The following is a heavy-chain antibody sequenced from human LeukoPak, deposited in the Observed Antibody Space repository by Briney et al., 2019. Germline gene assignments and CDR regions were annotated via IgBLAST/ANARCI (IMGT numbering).Heavy chain of an antibody. J-gene: IGHJ4*02. V-gene: IGHV3-30*18. D-gene: IGHD5-18*01. CDR2: ISYDGSNK. CDR1: GVTFTSYG. Sequence: RGCLRLSCAASGVTFTSYGMHWVRQAPGKGLEWVAVISYDGSNKYYADSVKGRFTISRDNSKNTLYLQMNSLRAEDPAVYYCAKDIGFRAMGLRWGQGTLATVSS. CDR3: AKDIGFRAMGLR.